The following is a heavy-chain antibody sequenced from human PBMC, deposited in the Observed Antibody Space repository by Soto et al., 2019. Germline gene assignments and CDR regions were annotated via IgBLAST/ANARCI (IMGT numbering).Heavy chain of an antibody. J-gene: IGHJ2*01. D-gene: IGHD2-15*01. CDR2: ISSSSSTI. CDR3: ARDKSLVVVAATAEVWWYFDL. Sequence: GGSLRLSCAASGFTFSSYSMNWVRQAPGKGLEWVSYISSSSSTIYYADSVKGRFTISRDNAKNSLYLQMNSLRAEDTAVYYCARDKSLVVVAATAEVWWYFDLWGRGTLVTVSS. CDR1: GFTFSSYS. V-gene: IGHV3-48*01.